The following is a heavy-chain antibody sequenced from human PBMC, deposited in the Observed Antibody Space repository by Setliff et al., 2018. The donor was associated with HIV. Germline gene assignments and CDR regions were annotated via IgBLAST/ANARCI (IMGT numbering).Heavy chain of an antibody. CDR1: GGIFSNYA. CDR2: IIPIYGTA. D-gene: IGHD3-22*01. CDR3: ATGGYYYYDKSDYYYHIDA. J-gene: IGHJ6*03. Sequence: GASVKVSCKASGGIFSNYAINWVRLALGQGLEWMGGIIPIYGTANYAQKFQGRVTITADESSSTAYMELSSLRSEDTAVYYCATGGYYYYDKSDYYYHIDAWGKGTTVTVSS. V-gene: IGHV1-69*13.